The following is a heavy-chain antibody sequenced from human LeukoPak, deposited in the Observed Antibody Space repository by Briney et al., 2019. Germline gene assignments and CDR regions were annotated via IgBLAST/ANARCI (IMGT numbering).Heavy chain of an antibody. CDR3: ARDQTAAAGTKWFDP. Sequence: SETLSLTCTVSGGSISSYYWSWIRQPAGKGLEWIGRIYTSGSTNYIPSLKSRVTMSVDTSKNQFSLKLSSVTAADTAVYYCARDQTAAAGTKWFDPWGQGTLVTVSS. D-gene: IGHD6-13*01. CDR1: GGSISSYY. V-gene: IGHV4-4*07. J-gene: IGHJ5*02. CDR2: IYTSGST.